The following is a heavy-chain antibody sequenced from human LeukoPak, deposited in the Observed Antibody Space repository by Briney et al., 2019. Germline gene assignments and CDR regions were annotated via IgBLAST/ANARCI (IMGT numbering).Heavy chain of an antibody. D-gene: IGHD5-24*01. CDR1: GFTFSSYW. CDR3: ARDFTEMATFDY. CDR2: INSDGSST. V-gene: IGHV3-74*01. Sequence: GGSLRLSCAASGFTFSSYWMHWVRQAPGKGLVWVSRINSDGSSTSYADSVKGRFTISRDNAKNTLYLQMNSPRAEDTAVYYCARDFTEMATFDYWGQGTLVTVSS. J-gene: IGHJ4*02.